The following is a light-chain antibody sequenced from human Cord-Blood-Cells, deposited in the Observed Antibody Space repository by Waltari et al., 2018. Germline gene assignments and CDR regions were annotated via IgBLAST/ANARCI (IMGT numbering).Light chain of an antibody. CDR2: WGS. CDR3: KQYFRTPYT. J-gene: IGKJ2*01. CDR1: PSVLYSSNNKNY. V-gene: IGKV4-1*01. Sequence: IVMTPSPTSPAVSLGRTATIHRQSRPSVLYSSNNKNYLAWYQQKPGQPPKLLIYWGSTRDSGVPDRFSGSGSGTDFTLTISSLQAEDVAVYYCKQYFRTPYTFGQGTKLEIK.